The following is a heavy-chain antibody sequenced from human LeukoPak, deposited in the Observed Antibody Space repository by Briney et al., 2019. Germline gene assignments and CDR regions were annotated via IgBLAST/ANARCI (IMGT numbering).Heavy chain of an antibody. CDR1: GFTFDDYA. CDR2: ISWNSGSI. Sequence: PGRSLRLSCAASGFTFDDYAMHWVRQAPGKGLEWVSGISWNSGSIGYADSVKGRFTISRDNAKNSLYLQMNSLRAEDTALYYCAKGGLRRYYYYGMDVWGQGTTVTVSS. J-gene: IGHJ6*02. CDR3: AKGGLRRYYYYGMDV. D-gene: IGHD2-15*01. V-gene: IGHV3-9*01.